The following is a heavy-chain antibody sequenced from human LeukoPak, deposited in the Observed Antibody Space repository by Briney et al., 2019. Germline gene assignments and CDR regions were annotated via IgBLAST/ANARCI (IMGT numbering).Heavy chain of an antibody. Sequence: GGSLRLSCEASGFTFSSYIMTWVRQAPGKGLEWVATVNEDGTAKFYVDSVKGRFTIFRDNTRSSLDLQMNSLTVEDTAMYYCEAPATAWGQGTLVTVSS. CDR2: VNEDGTAK. V-gene: IGHV3-7*01. CDR1: GFTFSSYI. CDR3: EAPATA. J-gene: IGHJ5*02.